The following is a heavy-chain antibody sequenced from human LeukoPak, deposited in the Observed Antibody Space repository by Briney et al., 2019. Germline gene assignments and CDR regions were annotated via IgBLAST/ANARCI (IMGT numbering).Heavy chain of an antibody. Sequence: GSLRLSCAASGFTFSSYSMNWVRQAPGKGLEWVSSISSSSSYIYYADSVKGRFTISRDNAKNSLYLQMNSLRAEDTAVYYCARGDYDYVWGSYRLYYFDYWGQGTLVTVSS. D-gene: IGHD3-16*02. J-gene: IGHJ4*02. CDR1: GFTFSSYS. V-gene: IGHV3-21*01. CDR3: ARGDYDYVWGSYRLYYFDY. CDR2: ISSSSSYI.